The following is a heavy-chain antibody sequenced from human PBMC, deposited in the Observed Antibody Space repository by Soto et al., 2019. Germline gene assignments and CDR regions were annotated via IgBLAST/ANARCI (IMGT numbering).Heavy chain of an antibody. D-gene: IGHD4-17*01. CDR2: IAYDGSYK. J-gene: IGHJ4*02. CDR1: GFTFSTYA. CDR3: ARVKTTVTTWYYFDY. Sequence: GGSLRLSCAASGFTFSTYAMHWVRQAPGRGLDWVAVIAYDGSYKDCSDSVKGRFTISRDNSKNALYLQMNSLRAEDTAVYYCARVKTTVTTWYYFDYWGQGTLVTVSS. V-gene: IGHV3-30-3*01.